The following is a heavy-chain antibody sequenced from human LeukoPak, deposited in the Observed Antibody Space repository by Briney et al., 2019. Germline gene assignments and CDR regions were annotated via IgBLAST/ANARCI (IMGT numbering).Heavy chain of an antibody. D-gene: IGHD2-15*01. J-gene: IGHJ6*02. CDR2: IYSGGST. CDR1: GFXVSSNY. Sequence: GGSLRLSCAASGFXVSSNYMSWVRQAPGKGLEWVSVIYSGGSTYYADSVKGRFTISRDNSKNTLYLQMNSLRAEDTAVYYCARDAVVVVAAREQYYYGMDVWGQGTTVTVSS. CDR3: ARDAVVVVAAREQYYYGMDV. V-gene: IGHV3-66*01.